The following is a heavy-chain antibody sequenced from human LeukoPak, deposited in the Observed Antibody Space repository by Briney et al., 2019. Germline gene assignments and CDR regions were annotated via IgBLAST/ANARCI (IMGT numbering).Heavy chain of an antibody. Sequence: GGSLRLSCAASGFTFSSYSMNWVRQAPGKGLEWVSYISSSSSTIYYVDSVKGRFTISRDNSKNTLYLQMNSLSAEDTALYYCAKLYGDYRHAFHIWGQGTMVAVSS. CDR2: ISSSSSTI. J-gene: IGHJ3*02. D-gene: IGHD4-17*01. V-gene: IGHV3-48*01. CDR3: AKLYGDYRHAFHI. CDR1: GFTFSSYS.